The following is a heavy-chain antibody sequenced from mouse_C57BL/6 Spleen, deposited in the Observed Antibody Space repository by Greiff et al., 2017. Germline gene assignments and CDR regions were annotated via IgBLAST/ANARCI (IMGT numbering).Heavy chain of an antibody. CDR1: GYTFTDYE. V-gene: IGHV1-15*01. CDR3: TSSTVVAPRFDY. CDR2: IDPETGGT. D-gene: IGHD1-1*01. Sequence: QVHVKQSGAELVRPGASVTLSCKASGYTFTDYEMHWVKQTPVHGLEWIGAIDPETGGTAYNQKFKGEAILTADKSSSTAYMELRSLTSEDSAVYYCTSSTVVAPRFDYWGQGTTLTVSS. J-gene: IGHJ2*01.